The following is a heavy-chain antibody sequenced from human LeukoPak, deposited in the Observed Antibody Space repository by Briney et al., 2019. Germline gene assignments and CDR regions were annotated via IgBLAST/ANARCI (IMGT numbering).Heavy chain of an antibody. Sequence: SVNVSCKASLGTLSSYAISWVGQAPGQGREGTGGIIPIFGTANYAQKFHGRVTITADESTSTAYMELRSLRSEDTAVYYFARDRSSGDAFDMWGQGTMVTVS. J-gene: IGHJ3*02. V-gene: IGHV1-69*01. CDR1: LGTLSSYA. CDR3: ARDRSSGDAFDM. D-gene: IGHD6-25*01. CDR2: IIPIFGTA.